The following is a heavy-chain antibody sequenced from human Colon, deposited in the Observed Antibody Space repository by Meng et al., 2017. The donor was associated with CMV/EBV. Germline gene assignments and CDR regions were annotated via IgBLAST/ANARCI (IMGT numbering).Heavy chain of an antibody. V-gene: IGHV3-48*04. CDR1: GFMFEKYI. CDR3: VSLGPTIRY. Sequence: GGSLRLSCVGSGFMFEKYIMNWVRQAPGKGPEWISYINGPSTTIKYADSVRGRFTTSRDNAKQSMFLQLDNLRVEDTALYYCVSLGPTIRYWGQGTLVTVSS. J-gene: IGHJ4*02. D-gene: IGHD2-21*01. CDR2: INGPSTTI.